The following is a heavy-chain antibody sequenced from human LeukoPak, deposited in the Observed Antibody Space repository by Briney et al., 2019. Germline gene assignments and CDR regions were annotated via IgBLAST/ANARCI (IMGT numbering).Heavy chain of an antibody. V-gene: IGHV5-51*01. Sequence: GEFLKISCKGSGYSFISYWIDWVRQMPGKGLEWMGIIYPGDSDTRYSPSFQGQASISVDKSTSTAYLQWGSLKASDTAMYYCAGGLYCSSANCYFDYRGQGTLVTVSS. D-gene: IGHD2-2*01. CDR2: IYPGDSDT. J-gene: IGHJ4*02. CDR3: AGGLYCSSANCYFDY. CDR1: GYSFISYW.